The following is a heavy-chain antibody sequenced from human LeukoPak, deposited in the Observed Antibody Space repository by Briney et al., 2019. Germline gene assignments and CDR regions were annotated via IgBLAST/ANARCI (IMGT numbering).Heavy chain of an antibody. Sequence: PSETLSLTRTVSGGSISSGDYYWSWIRQPPGKGLEWIGYIYYSGSTYYNPSLKSRVTISVDTSKNQFSLKLSSVTAADTAVYYCAGDPISPWYFDLWGRGTLVTVSS. J-gene: IGHJ2*01. CDR2: IYYSGST. D-gene: IGHD3-16*01. CDR3: AGDPISPWYFDL. CDR1: GGSISSGDYY. V-gene: IGHV4-30-4*01.